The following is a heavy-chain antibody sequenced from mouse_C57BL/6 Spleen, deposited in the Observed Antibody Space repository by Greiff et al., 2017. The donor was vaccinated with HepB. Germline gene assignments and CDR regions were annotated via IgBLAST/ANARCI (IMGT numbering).Heavy chain of an antibody. Sequence: QVQLKQPGAELVKPGASVKLSCKASGYTFTSYWMHWVKQRPGQGLEWIGMIHPNSGSTNYNEKFKSKATLTVDKSSSTAYMQLSSLTSEDSAVYYCARSGDYDKGYFDVWGTGTTVTVSS. CDR3: ARSGDYDKGYFDV. CDR1: GYTFTSYW. V-gene: IGHV1-64*01. D-gene: IGHD2-4*01. J-gene: IGHJ1*03. CDR2: IHPNSGST.